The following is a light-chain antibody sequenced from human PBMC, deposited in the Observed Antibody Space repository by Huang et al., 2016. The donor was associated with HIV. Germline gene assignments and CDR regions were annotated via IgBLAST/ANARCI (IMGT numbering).Light chain of an antibody. CDR2: AAS. V-gene: IGKV1-17*03. CDR3: LQHHGYPRT. CDR1: QAINNY. Sequence: DIQLTQSPSAMSASVGDRVSITCRASQAINNYLAWFQQKPGGAPKRLIYAASTLQIGVPSRFSGSGSGTKFTLTISGLQPEDFATYYCLQHHGYPRTFGQGTNVEV. J-gene: IGKJ1*01.